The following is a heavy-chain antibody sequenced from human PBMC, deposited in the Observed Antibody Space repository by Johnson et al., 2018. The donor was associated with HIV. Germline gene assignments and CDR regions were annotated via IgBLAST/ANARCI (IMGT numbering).Heavy chain of an antibody. Sequence: VQLVESGGGLVQPGGCLRLSCAASGFSFSSYLMDWVRQAPGKGLAYVAGISSNSDSTYYADSVKGRFTISRDNSKNTLYLQLGSLRDDDTAVYYCAKDGGHDYGGNSDALIGFDIWGQGTMVTVSS. CDR2: ISSNSDST. V-gene: IGHV3-64*07. J-gene: IGHJ3*02. D-gene: IGHD4-23*01. CDR1: GFSFSSYL. CDR3: AKDGGHDYGGNSDALIGFDI.